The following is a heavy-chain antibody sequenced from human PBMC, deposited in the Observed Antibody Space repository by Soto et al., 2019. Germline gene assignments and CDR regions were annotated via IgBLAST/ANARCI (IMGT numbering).Heavy chain of an antibody. Sequence: SVKVSCKASGGTFSSYAISWVRQAPGQGLEWMGGIIPIFGTANYAQKFQGRVTITADESTITAYMELSSLRSEDTAVYYCARPYSSSWTGYYYGMDVWGQGTTVTVSS. D-gene: IGHD6-13*01. CDR2: IIPIFGTA. CDR1: GGTFSSYA. V-gene: IGHV1-69*13. J-gene: IGHJ6*02. CDR3: ARPYSSSWTGYYYGMDV.